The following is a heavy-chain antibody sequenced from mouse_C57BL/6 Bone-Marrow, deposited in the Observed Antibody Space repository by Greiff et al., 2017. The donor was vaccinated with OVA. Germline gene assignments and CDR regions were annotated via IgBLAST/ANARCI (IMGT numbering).Heavy chain of an antibody. J-gene: IGHJ1*03. CDR2: IYPGDGDT. Sequence: VQLQQSGPELVKPGASVKISCKASGYAFSSSWMNWVKQRPGKCLEWIGRIYPGDGDTNYNGKFKGKATLTADKSSSTAYMQLSSLTSEDSAVYFCARLYYGSSHWYFDVWGTGTTVTVSS. D-gene: IGHD1-1*01. CDR3: ARLYYGSSHWYFDV. CDR1: GYAFSSSW. V-gene: IGHV1-82*01.